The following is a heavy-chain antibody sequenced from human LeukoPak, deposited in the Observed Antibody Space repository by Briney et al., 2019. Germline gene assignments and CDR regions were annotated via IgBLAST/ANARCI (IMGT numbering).Heavy chain of an antibody. CDR1: GFTFSSYS. V-gene: IGHV3-21*01. D-gene: IGHD6-13*01. Sequence: TAGGSLRLSCAASGFTFSSYSMNWVRQAPGKGLEWVSSISSSSSYIYYADSVKGRFTISRDNAKNSLYLQVNSLRAEDTAVYYCARDRSSSWYVFDYWGQGTLVTVSS. CDR2: ISSSSSYI. J-gene: IGHJ4*02. CDR3: ARDRSSSWYVFDY.